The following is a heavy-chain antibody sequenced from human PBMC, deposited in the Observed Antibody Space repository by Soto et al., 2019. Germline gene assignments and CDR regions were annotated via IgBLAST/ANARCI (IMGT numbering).Heavy chain of an antibody. Sequence: PGGSRRLSCAAPGFTFSSYGMHWFRQAPGKGLEGVAVISYDGSNKYYADSVKGRFTISRDNSKNTLYLQMNSLRAEDTAVYYCSKDQDSSSPDYYYYYGMDVWGQGTTVTVS. CDR1: GFTFSSYG. J-gene: IGHJ6*02. V-gene: IGHV3-30*18. D-gene: IGHD6-6*01. CDR2: ISYDGSNK. CDR3: SKDQDSSSPDYYYYYGMDV.